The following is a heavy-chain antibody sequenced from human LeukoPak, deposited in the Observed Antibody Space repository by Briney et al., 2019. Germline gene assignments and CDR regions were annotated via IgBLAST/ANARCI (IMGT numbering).Heavy chain of an antibody. CDR2: IYTSGST. Sequence: KSSETLSLTCTVSGGSISSYYWSWIRQPAGKGLEWTGRIYTSGSTNYNPSLKSRVTISVDKSKNQFSLKLSSVSAADTAVYYCARDLGASAFDIWGQGTMVTVSS. D-gene: IGHD1-26*01. CDR1: GGSISSYY. V-gene: IGHV4-4*07. CDR3: ARDLGASAFDI. J-gene: IGHJ3*02.